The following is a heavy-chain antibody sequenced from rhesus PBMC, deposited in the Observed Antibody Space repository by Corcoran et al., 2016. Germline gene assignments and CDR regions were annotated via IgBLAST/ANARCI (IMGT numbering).Heavy chain of an antibody. CDR1: GFTFSSYV. CDR2: ISEIGRTI. J-gene: IGHJ4*01. D-gene: IGHD6-25*01. CDR3: TSSGIAAAANFDY. Sequence: DVQLVESGGGLVKPGGSLRLSCVASGFTFSSYVMHWVRQAPGKGLEWVSVISEIGRTIYYADSVKCRFTISRDNAKNSLFLQMNSLRAEDTAVYYCTSSGIAAAANFDYWGQGVLVTVSS. V-gene: IGHV3S26*01.